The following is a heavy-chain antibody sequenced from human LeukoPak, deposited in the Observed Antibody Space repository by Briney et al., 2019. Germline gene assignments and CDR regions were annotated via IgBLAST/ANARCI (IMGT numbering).Heavy chain of an antibody. J-gene: IGHJ6*03. V-gene: IGHV5-51*01. CDR3: AMPGCSSTSCYYMDV. Sequence: GESLKISCKGSGYSFTSYWIGWVRQMPGKGLEWMGIIYPGDSDTRYSPSFQGQATISADKSISTAYLQWSSLKASDTAMYYCAMPGCSSTSCYYMDVWGKGTTVTVSS. CDR1: GYSFTSYW. D-gene: IGHD2-2*01. CDR2: IYPGDSDT.